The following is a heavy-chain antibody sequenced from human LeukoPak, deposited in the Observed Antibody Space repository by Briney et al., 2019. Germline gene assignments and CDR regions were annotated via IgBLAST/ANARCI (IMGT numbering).Heavy chain of an antibody. J-gene: IGHJ4*02. V-gene: IGHV3-23*01. CDR1: GFAFSSYD. D-gene: IGHD3-10*01. CDR3: AKGVDYYGSGSYHSYFDY. Sequence: GGSLRLSCAASGFAFSSYDISWVRQAPRQGQERVSAISGSGGSRYYADSVKDRFTISRDNSKNTLYLQMNSVRAEDTAVYYCAKGVDYYGSGSYHSYFDYWGQGTLVTVSS. CDR2: ISGSGGSR.